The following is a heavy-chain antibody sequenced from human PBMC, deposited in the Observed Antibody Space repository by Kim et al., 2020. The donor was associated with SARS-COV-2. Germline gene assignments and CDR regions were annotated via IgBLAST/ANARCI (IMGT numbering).Heavy chain of an antibody. J-gene: IGHJ3*02. D-gene: IGHD6-19*01. CDR2: ISWNSGSI. V-gene: IGHV3-9*01. Sequence: GGSLRLSCAASGFTFDDYAMHWVRQAPGKGLEWVSGISWNSGSIGYADSVKGRFTISRDNAKNSLYLQMNSLRAEDTALYYCAKGFWENKYSSGWGENAFDIWGQGTMVTVSS. CDR3: AKGFWENKYSSGWGENAFDI. CDR1: GFTFDDYA.